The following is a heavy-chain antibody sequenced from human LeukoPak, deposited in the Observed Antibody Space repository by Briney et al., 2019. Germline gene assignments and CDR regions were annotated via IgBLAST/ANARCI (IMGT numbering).Heavy chain of an antibody. Sequence: GGSLRLSCAASGFTFSSYAMHWVRQAPGKGLEWVAVISYDGSNKYYADSVKGRFTISRDNAKNSLYLQMNSLRAEDTAVYYCAREGLERRTDAHNDYWGQGTLVTVSS. V-gene: IGHV3-30*04. J-gene: IGHJ4*02. CDR1: GFTFSSYA. CDR2: ISYDGSNK. D-gene: IGHD1-1*01. CDR3: AREGLERRTDAHNDY.